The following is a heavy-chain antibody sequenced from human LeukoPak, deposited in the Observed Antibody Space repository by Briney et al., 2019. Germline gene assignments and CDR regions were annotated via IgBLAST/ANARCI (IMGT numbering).Heavy chain of an antibody. CDR1: GGSFSGYY. D-gene: IGHD6-19*01. J-gene: IGHJ5*02. Sequence: SETLSLTCAVYGGSFSGYYWSWIRQPPGKGLEWIGEINHSGSTNYNPSLKSRATISVDTSKNQFSLKLSSVTAADTAVYYCARRGYSSGWYHSGWFDPWGQGTLVTVSS. CDR2: INHSGST. V-gene: IGHV4-34*01. CDR3: ARRGYSSGWYHSGWFDP.